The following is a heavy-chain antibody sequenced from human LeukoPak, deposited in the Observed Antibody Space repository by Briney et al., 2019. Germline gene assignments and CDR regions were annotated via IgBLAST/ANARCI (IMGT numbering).Heavy chain of an antibody. CDR2: ISSSGSTI. D-gene: IGHD3-10*01. Sequence: GGSLRLSCAASGFTFSSYEMNWVRQAPGKGLEWVSYISSSGSTIYYADSVKGRFTISRDNAKNSLYLQMNSLRAEDTAVYYCARVVVREVHNQLDYWGQGTLVTVSS. J-gene: IGHJ4*02. CDR1: GFTFSSYE. CDR3: ARVVVREVHNQLDY. V-gene: IGHV3-48*03.